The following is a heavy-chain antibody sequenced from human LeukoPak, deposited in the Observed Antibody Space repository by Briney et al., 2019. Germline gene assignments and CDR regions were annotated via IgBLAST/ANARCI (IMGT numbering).Heavy chain of an antibody. J-gene: IGHJ3*02. V-gene: IGHV3-48*03. CDR3: ARFSSTWYVAFDM. CDR2: INSGGTV. Sequence: GGSLRLSCAASGFIVSSYETGWVRQAPGKGLEWLSYINSGGTVYYADSVKGRFTFSRDNAKNSLYLHMNSLRAEDTALYYCARFSSTWYVAFDMWGQGTMVTVSS. D-gene: IGHD6-13*01. CDR1: GFIVSSYE.